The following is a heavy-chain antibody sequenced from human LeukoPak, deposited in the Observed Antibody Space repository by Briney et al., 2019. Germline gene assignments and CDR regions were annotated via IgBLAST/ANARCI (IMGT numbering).Heavy chain of an antibody. J-gene: IGHJ4*02. V-gene: IGHV4-59*01. CDR1: GGSISSYY. Sequence: SETLSLTCTVSGGSISSYYWTWIRQPPGKGLEWIGYISYSGSTNYNPSLKSRVTISVDTSKNQFSLKLSSVTAADTAVYYCAREGYYDSSGYYLGEWGQGTLVTVSS. CDR2: ISYSGST. CDR3: AREGYYDSSGYYLGE. D-gene: IGHD3-22*01.